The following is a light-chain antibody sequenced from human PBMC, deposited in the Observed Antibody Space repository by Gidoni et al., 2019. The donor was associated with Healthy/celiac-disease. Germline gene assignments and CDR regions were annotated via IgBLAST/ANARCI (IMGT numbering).Light chain of an antibody. CDR2: DAS. CDR1: QSVSSY. CDR3: QQRSNWPRGGT. J-gene: IGKJ1*01. V-gene: IGKV3-11*01. Sequence: EIVLTQSPATLSLSPGERATLSCRASQSVSSYLAWYQQKPGQAPRLLIYDASNRATGIPARFSGSGSGTDFTRTISSLEPEDFAVYYCQQRSNWPRGGTFGQGTKVEIK.